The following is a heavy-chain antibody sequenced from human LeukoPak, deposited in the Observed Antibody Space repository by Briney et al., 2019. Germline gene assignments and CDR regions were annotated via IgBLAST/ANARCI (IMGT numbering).Heavy chain of an antibody. CDR2: INHSGST. CDR1: GGSFSGYY. CDR3: ARGRGRNYYYYYYMDV. J-gene: IGHJ6*03. Sequence: KPSESLSLTCAVYGGSFSGYYWSWVRQPPGRGVEWIGEINHSGSTNYNPSLKSRVTISVDTSKNQFSLKLSSVTAADTAVYYCARGRGRNYYYYYYMDVWGKGTTVTVPS. V-gene: IGHV4-34*01. D-gene: IGHD2-15*01.